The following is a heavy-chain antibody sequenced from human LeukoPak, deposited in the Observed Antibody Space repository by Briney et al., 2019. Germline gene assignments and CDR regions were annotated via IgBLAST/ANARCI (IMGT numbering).Heavy chain of an antibody. Sequence: GSLRLSCAASGFTVSSNYMSWIRQPPGKGLEWIGEINHSGSTNYNPSLKSRVTISVDTSKNQFSLKLSSVTAADTAVYYCASGLMGFFGYWGQGTLVTVSS. V-gene: IGHV4-34*01. CDR1: GFTVSSNY. D-gene: IGHD2-8*01. CDR3: ASGLMGFFGY. J-gene: IGHJ4*02. CDR2: INHSGST.